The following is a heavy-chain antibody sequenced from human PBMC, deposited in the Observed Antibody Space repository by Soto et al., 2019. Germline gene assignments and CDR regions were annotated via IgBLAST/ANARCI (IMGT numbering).Heavy chain of an antibody. Sequence: SETLSLTCTVSGGSISSYYWSCIRQPPGKGLEWIGYIYYSGSTNYNPSLKSRVTISVDTSKNQFSLKLSSVTAADTAVYYCARGGSKYGMDVWGQGTTVTVSS. V-gene: IGHV4-59*01. CDR1: GGSISSYY. D-gene: IGHD2-2*01. CDR3: ARGGSKYGMDV. CDR2: IYYSGST. J-gene: IGHJ6*02.